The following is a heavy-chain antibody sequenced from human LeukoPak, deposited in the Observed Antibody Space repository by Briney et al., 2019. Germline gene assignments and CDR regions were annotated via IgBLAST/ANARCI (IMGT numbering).Heavy chain of an antibody. V-gene: IGHV3-23*01. Sequence: GGSLRLSCAASGFTFSRYTMNWVRQAPGKGLEWVSAISGSGGSTYYADSVKGRFTISRDNSKNTLYLQMNSLRAEDTAVYYCAKDAHTMIVVAIFDYWGQGTLVTVSS. CDR3: AKDAHTMIVVAIFDY. J-gene: IGHJ4*02. CDR1: GFTFSRYT. CDR2: ISGSGGST. D-gene: IGHD3-22*01.